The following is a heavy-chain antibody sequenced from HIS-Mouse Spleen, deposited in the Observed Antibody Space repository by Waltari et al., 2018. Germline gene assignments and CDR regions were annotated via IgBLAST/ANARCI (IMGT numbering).Heavy chain of an antibody. Sequence: QVQLVQSGAEVTKPGASVKVSCKASGYTFTGHYMHWLRQAPGQGLEWMGWINPNSGGTNYAQKFQGRVTMTRDTSISTAYMELSRPRSDDTAVYYCARDREVDWYFDLWGRGTLVTVSS. CDR3: ARDREVDWYFDL. D-gene: IGHD1-26*01. J-gene: IGHJ2*01. CDR2: INPNSGGT. V-gene: IGHV1-2*02. CDR1: GYTFTGHY.